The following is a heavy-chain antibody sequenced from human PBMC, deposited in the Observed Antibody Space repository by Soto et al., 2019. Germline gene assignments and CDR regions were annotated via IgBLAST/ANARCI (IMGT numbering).Heavy chain of an antibody. CDR2: IYYSGST. V-gene: IGHV4-39*01. CDR3: AVNPETTVTTFDY. Sequence: QLQLQESGPGLVKPSETLSLTCTVSGGSISISSYYWGWIRQPPGKGLEWIGSIYYSGSTYYNPSLKSRVTISVDTSKNQFSLKLSSVTAADTAVYYCAVNPETTVTTFDYWGQGTLVTVSS. J-gene: IGHJ4*02. D-gene: IGHD4-17*01. CDR1: GGSISISSYY.